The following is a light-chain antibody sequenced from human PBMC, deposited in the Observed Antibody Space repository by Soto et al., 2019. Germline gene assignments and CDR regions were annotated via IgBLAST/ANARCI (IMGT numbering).Light chain of an antibody. CDR1: QSISSW. CDR3: QQYKSYTLT. Sequence: IQMTQSPSTLSASVGDRVTITCRASQSISSWLARYQQKAGKAPKLLIYKASSLESGVPSRFSGSGSGTEFTLTISSLQPDDFATYHCQQYKSYTLTFGGGTMVDIX. CDR2: KAS. J-gene: IGKJ4*01. V-gene: IGKV1-5*03.